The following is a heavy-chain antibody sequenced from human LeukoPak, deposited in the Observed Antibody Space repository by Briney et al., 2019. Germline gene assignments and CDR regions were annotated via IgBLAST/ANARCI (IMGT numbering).Heavy chain of an antibody. J-gene: IGHJ6*03. CDR3: ARVPKYCSSTSCRTFYYMDV. Sequence: SEALSLTCTVSGYSINRGYYWSWIRQPPGKGLECIGEINHSGSTNYNPSLKSRVVISVDTSKNQFSLKLSSVTAADTAVYYCARVPKYCSSTSCRTFYYMDVWGKGTTVTVSS. CDR2: INHSGST. V-gene: IGHV4-34*01. D-gene: IGHD2-2*01. CDR1: GYSINRGYY.